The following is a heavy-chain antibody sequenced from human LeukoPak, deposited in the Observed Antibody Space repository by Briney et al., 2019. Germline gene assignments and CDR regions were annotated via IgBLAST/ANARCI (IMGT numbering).Heavy chain of an antibody. V-gene: IGHV3-9*01. J-gene: IGHJ4*02. CDR3: ARDSTIVV. CDR2: ITWNSGTV. CDR1: GFTFDNYA. Sequence: GGSLRLSCGTSGFTFDNYAMHWVRQAPGRGLEWVSGITWNSGTVAYADSVRGRFTISRDNAKRSLYLQMENLRSEDTAFYYCARDSTIVVWGQGTLVTVSS. D-gene: IGHD1-26*01.